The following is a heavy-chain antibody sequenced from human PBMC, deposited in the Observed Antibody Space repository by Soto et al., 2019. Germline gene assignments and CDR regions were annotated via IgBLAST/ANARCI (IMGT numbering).Heavy chain of an antibody. D-gene: IGHD2-15*01. V-gene: IGHV1-69*13. Sequence: SVKVSCKASGGTFSSYAISWVRQAPGQGLEWMGGIIPTFGTANYAQKFQGRVTITADESTSTAYMELSSLRSEDTAVYYCARVQEVVPTLGDAFDIWGQGTMVTVSS. CDR1: GGTFSSYA. J-gene: IGHJ3*02. CDR2: IIPTFGTA. CDR3: ARVQEVVPTLGDAFDI.